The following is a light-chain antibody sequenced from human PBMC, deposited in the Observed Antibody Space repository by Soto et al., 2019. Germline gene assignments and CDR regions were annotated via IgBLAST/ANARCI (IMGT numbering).Light chain of an antibody. V-gene: IGKV3-15*01. J-gene: IGKJ3*01. Sequence: EIVMTQSPATLSVSPGERATLSCRASQSVSRNLAWYQQKPGQAPRLLIYGASTRATGIPARFGGSGSGTEFTLTINSLQSEDFAVYYCQQYNSFFTFGPGTKVDIK. CDR2: GAS. CDR3: QQYNSFFT. CDR1: QSVSRN.